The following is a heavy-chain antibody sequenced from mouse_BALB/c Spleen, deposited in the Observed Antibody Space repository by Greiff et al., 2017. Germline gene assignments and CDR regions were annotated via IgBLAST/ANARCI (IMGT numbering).Heavy chain of an antibody. Sequence: EVQLQESGGGLVKPGGSLKLSCAASGFTFSSYAMSWVRQSPEKRLEWVAEISSGGSYTYYPDTVTGRFTISRDNAKNTLYLEMSSLRSEDTAMYYCASDYYGSSYEGYAMDYWGQGTSVTVSS. CDR3: ASDYYGSSYEGYAMDY. V-gene: IGHV5-9-4*01. CDR1: GFTFSSYA. D-gene: IGHD1-1*01. CDR2: ISSGGSYT. J-gene: IGHJ4*01.